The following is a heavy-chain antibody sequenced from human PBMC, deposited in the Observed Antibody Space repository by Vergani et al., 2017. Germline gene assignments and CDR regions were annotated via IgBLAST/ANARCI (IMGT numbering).Heavy chain of an antibody. V-gene: IGHV4-30-4*08. CDR2: IYYSGST. D-gene: IGHD4-11*01. J-gene: IGHJ6*03. Sequence: QVQLPESGPGLVKPSQTLSLTCTVSGGSISSGDYYWSWIRQPPGKVLEWNGYIYYSGSTYYNPSLKSRVTISVNTSKNQFSLKLSSVSAADTAVYYCARVLYSNSGKNYDYYYMDVGSKGTTVTVSS. CDR1: GGSISSGDYY. CDR3: ARVLYSNSGKNYDYYYMDV.